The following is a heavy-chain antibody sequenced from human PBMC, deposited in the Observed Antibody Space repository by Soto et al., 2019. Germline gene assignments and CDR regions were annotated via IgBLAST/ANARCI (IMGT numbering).Heavy chain of an antibody. CDR2: IDPSDSYT. Sequence: PGESLKISCKGSGYSFTSYWISWVRQMPGKGLEWMGRIDPSDSYTNYSPSFQGHVTISADKSISTAYLQWSSLKASDTAMYYCARHWYGGNSDYYYYGMDVWGQGTTVTVSS. V-gene: IGHV5-10-1*01. CDR1: GYSFTSYW. J-gene: IGHJ6*02. D-gene: IGHD2-21*02. CDR3: ARHWYGGNSDYYYYGMDV.